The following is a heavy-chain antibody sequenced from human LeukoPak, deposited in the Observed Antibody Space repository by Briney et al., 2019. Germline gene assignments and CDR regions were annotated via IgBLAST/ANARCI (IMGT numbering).Heavy chain of an antibody. CDR3: ARGHYYDSSGYYAVFDY. Sequence: PSHTLSLTCTVSGGSISSGSYYWSWIRQPAGKGLEWIGRIYTSGSTNYNPSLKSRVTISVDTSKNQFSLKLSSVTAADTAVYYCARGHYYDSSGYYAVFDYWGQGTLVTVSS. V-gene: IGHV4-61*02. CDR1: GGSISSGSYY. D-gene: IGHD3-22*01. CDR2: IYTSGST. J-gene: IGHJ4*02.